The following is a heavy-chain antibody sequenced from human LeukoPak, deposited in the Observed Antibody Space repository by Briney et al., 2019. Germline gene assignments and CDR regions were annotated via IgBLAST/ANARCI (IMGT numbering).Heavy chain of an antibody. CDR3: ARGYCSSTSCYSGFDP. Sequence: PSETLSLTCTVSGSSIGTYSWSWIRQPPGKGLEWVGYIYTTGSTHYNPSLKSRVTMSLDTSKNQFSLKLSSVTAADTAVYYCARGYCSSTSCYSGFDPWGQGTLVTVSS. CDR2: IYTTGST. D-gene: IGHD2-2*01. CDR1: GSSIGTYS. J-gene: IGHJ5*02. V-gene: IGHV4-4*09.